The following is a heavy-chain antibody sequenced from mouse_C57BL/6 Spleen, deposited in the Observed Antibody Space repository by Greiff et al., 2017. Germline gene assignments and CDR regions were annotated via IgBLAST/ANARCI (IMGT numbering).Heavy chain of an antibody. Sequence: QVQLQQPGAELVRPGSSVKLSCKASGYTFPSYWMHWVKQRPIQGLEWIGNIEPSDSETHYNQKFKVKATLTVDKSSSTAYMQLRSLTSEDSAVYYGAREGITTVVAENAMDYWGQGTSVTVSS. CDR3: AREGITTVVAENAMDY. CDR2: IEPSDSET. J-gene: IGHJ4*01. V-gene: IGHV1-52*01. D-gene: IGHD1-1*01. CDR1: GYTFPSYW.